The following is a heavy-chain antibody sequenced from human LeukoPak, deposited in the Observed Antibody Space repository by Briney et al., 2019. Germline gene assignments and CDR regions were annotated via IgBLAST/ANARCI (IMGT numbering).Heavy chain of an antibody. J-gene: IGHJ3*02. Sequence: PGGSLRLSCAASGFTFSSYAMSWVRQAPGKGLEWVSAISGSGGSTYYADSVKGRFTISRDNSKNTLYLQMNSLRAEDTAVYYCAKDRDHDFWSGYLTYDAFDIWGQGTMVTVSS. CDR3: AKDRDHDFWSGYLTYDAFDI. D-gene: IGHD3-3*01. V-gene: IGHV3-23*01. CDR1: GFTFSSYA. CDR2: ISGSGGST.